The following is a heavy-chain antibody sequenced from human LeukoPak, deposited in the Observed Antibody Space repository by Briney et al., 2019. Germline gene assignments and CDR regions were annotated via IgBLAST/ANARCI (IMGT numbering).Heavy chain of an antibody. J-gene: IGHJ4*02. CDR2: ISSSSSYI. CDR1: GFTFSSYS. Sequence: PGGSLRLSCAASGFTFSSYSMNWDRQAPGKGLEWVSSISSSSSYIYYADSVKGRFTISRDNAKNSLYLQMNSLRAEDTAVYYCAREGGGYNNRGFDYWGQGTLVTVSS. CDR3: AREGGGYNNRGFDY. D-gene: IGHD5-24*01. V-gene: IGHV3-21*01.